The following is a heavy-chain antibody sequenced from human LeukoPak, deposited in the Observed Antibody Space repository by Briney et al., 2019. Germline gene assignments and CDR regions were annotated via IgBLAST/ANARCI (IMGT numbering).Heavy chain of an antibody. V-gene: IGHV5-10-1*01. J-gene: IGHJ4*02. CDR1: GYSFTSYW. Sequence: GEPLKISCKGSGYSFTSYWISWVRQMHGKGLEWLGRIDPSDSYTNYSPSFQGHVTISADKSISTAYLQWSSLKASDTAMYYCARLGYYDSSGYSDYWGQGTLVTVSS. CDR2: IDPSDSYT. D-gene: IGHD3-22*01. CDR3: ARLGYYDSSGYSDY.